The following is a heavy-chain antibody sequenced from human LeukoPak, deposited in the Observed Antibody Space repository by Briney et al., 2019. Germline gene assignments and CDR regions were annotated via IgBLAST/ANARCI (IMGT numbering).Heavy chain of an antibody. D-gene: IGHD3-22*01. CDR2: INHSGST. CDR1: GGSFSGYY. CDR3: ARGRAFYYYDSSGYYDY. Sequence: PSETLSLTCAVYGGSFSGYYWSWIRQPPGKGLEWIGEINHSGSTNYNPSLKSRVTISVDTSKNQFSQKLSSVTAADTAVYYCARGRAFYYYDSSGYYDYWGQGTLVTVSS. V-gene: IGHV4-34*01. J-gene: IGHJ4*02.